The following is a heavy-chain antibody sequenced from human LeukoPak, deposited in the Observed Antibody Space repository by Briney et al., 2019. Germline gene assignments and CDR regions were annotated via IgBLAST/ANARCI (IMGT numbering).Heavy chain of an antibody. V-gene: IGHV1-2*02. Sequence: EASVKVSCKASGYTFTGYYMHWVRQAPGQGLEWMGWINPNSGGTNYAQKFQGRVTMTRDTSISTAYMELSRLRSDDTAVYYCARDLPYREHNWFDPWGQGTLVTVSS. CDR3: ARDLPYREHNWFDP. CDR2: INPNSGGT. J-gene: IGHJ5*02. CDR1: GYTFTGYY.